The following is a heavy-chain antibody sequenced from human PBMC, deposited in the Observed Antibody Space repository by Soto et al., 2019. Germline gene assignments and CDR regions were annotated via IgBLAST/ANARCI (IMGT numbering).Heavy chain of an antibody. V-gene: IGHV4-31*03. D-gene: IGHD6-13*01. CDR2: IYYSGST. CDR3: ARDGGSSFDAFDI. J-gene: IGHJ3*02. Sequence: NPSETLSLTCTVSGGSISSGGYYWSWIRQHPGKGLEWIGYIYYSGSTYYNPSLKSRVTISVDTSKNQFSLKLSSVTAADTAVYYCARDGGSSFDAFDIWGQGTMVTVSS. CDR1: GGSISSGGYY.